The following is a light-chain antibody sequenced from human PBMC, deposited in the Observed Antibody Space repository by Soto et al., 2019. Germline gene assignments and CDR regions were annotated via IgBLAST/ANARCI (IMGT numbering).Light chain of an antibody. CDR1: SSDVGGYNY. CDR2: EVS. J-gene: IGLJ2*01. Sequence: QSALTQPASVSGSPGQSITICCTGTSSDVGGYNYVSWYQQHPGKAPKLMIYEVSNRPSGVSNRFSGSKSGNTASLTISGLQAEDEADYYCSSYTSISTVFGAGTKVTVL. CDR3: SSYTSISTV. V-gene: IGLV2-14*01.